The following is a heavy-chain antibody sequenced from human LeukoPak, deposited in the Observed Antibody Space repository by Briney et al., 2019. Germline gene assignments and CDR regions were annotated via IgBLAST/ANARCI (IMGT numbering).Heavy chain of an antibody. D-gene: IGHD3-16*02. Sequence: PGGSLRLSCAASGXTFSSYSMNWVRQAPGKGLEWVSSISSSSGYIYYADSVQGRFTISRDNAKNSLYLQMNSLRAEDTAVYYCARALITFGGVIVQSFDYWGQGTLVTVSS. CDR2: ISSSSGYI. J-gene: IGHJ4*02. V-gene: IGHV3-21*01. CDR1: GXTFSSYS. CDR3: ARALITFGGVIVQSFDY.